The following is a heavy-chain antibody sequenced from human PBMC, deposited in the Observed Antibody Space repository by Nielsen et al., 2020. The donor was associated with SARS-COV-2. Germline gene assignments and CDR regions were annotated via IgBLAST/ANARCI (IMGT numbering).Heavy chain of an antibody. D-gene: IGHD2-15*01. J-gene: IGHJ4*02. CDR2: INPSGGST. Sequence: ASVKVSCKASGYTFTSYYMHWVRQAPGQGLEWMGIINPSGGSTSYAQKFQGRVTITADESTSTAYMELSSLRSEDTAVYYCARATGGYCSGGSCYYFDYWGQGTLVTVSS. V-gene: IGHV1-46*01. CDR3: ARATGGYCSGGSCYYFDY. CDR1: GYTFTSYY.